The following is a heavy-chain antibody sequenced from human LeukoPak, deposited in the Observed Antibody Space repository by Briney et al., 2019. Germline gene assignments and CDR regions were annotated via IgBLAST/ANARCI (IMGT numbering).Heavy chain of an antibody. J-gene: IGHJ5*02. V-gene: IGHV4-4*07. CDR2: IYTSGST. D-gene: IGHD4-11*01. CDR3: ARSRRYSNYVDWFDP. CDR1: GGSISSYY. Sequence: MTSETLSLTCTVSGGSISSYYWSWIRQPAGKGLEWIGRIYTSGSTNYNPSLKSRVTMSVDTSKNQFSLKLSSVTAADTAVYYCARSRRYSNYVDWFDPWGQGTLVTVSS.